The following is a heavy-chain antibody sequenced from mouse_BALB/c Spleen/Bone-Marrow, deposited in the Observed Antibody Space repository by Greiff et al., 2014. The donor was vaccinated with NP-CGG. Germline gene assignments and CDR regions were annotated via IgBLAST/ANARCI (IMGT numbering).Heavy chain of an antibody. CDR1: GFNIKDTY. CDR2: IDPANGNT. D-gene: IGHD5-5*01. CDR3: SRGYYDYLFALDY. J-gene: IGHJ4*01. V-gene: IGHV14-3*02. Sequence: EVQLQQSGAELVKPGASVKLSCTASGFNIKDTYIYWVKQRPEQGLEWVGRIDPANGNTKYDPKFQGKATIAADTSSYTAYLQLSSLTSEDTAVYYCSRGYYDYLFALDYWGHGTSVTVSS.